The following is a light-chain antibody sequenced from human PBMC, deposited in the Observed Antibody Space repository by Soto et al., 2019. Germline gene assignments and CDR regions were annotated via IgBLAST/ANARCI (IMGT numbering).Light chain of an antibody. CDR1: QSVSAW. CDR3: QSYRNFSWT. J-gene: IGKJ1*01. CDR2: DVS. Sequence: DTQMTQSPSTLSASVGDRVIITCRASQSVSAWLAWYQQKPGKAPKFLMYDVSTLESGVPLRFSGSGSGTEFTLTINSLQPDDFATYYCQSYRNFSWTFGQGTKVDIK. V-gene: IGKV1-5*01.